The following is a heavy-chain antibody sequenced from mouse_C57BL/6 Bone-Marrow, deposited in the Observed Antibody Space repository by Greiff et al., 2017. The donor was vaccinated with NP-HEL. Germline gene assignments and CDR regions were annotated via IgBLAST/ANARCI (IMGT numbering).Heavy chain of an antibody. CDR1: GYSITSGYY. J-gene: IGHJ3*01. CDR2: ISSDGSN. CDR3: ARGSSYDGAY. D-gene: IGHD1-1*01. Sequence: EVQLLESGPGLVKPSPSLSLSCSVTGYSITSGYYWNWIRQFPRNNLEWMGYISSDGSNNYNPSLKNRISITRDTSKHHFFLKLNSVTTEDTATYYCARGSSYDGAYWGQGTLVTVSA. V-gene: IGHV3-6*01.